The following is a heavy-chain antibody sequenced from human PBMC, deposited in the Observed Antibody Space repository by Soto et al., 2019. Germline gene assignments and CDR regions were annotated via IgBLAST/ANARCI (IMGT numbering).Heavy chain of an antibody. V-gene: IGHV4-39*01. D-gene: IGHD2-8*02. CDR2: ISYSGST. CDR3: AALLGCCTGGTCFFRWFDP. J-gene: IGHJ5*02. Sequence: QPQLQESGPGLVKPSETLSLTCTVSGASIISTSYFWGGIRQPSGKGLEWIGTISYSGSTFYNPSLSSQVTTSVDASMNQFSLQLSSLTAADSAVYYSAALLGCCTGGTCFFRWFDPWGQGTLVTVSS. CDR1: GASIISTSYF.